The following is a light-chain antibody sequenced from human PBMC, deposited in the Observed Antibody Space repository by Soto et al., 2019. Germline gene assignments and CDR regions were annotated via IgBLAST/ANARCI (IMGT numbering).Light chain of an antibody. CDR3: PSYDSRLSGSHV. CDR2: GNS. V-gene: IGLV1-40*01. Sequence: QSVLTQPPSVSGAPGQRVTISCTGSSSNIGAGYDVHWYQQLPGTAPKLLIYGNSNRPSGVPDRFSGSKSGTSATLAITGLQAEDQADDSCPSYDSRLSGSHVFGTGTKLTVL. J-gene: IGLJ1*01. CDR1: SSNIGAGYD.